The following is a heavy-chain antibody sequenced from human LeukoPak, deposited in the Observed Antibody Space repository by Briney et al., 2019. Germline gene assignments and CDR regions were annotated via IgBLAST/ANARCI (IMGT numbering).Heavy chain of an antibody. V-gene: IGHV1-2*02. CDR2: INPNSGGT. J-gene: IGHJ4*02. CDR3: ARDVLARSGGPGVDY. D-gene: IGHD2-15*01. CDR1: GYTFTGYY. Sequence: ASVKVSCKASGYTFTGYYMHWVRQAPGQGLEWMGWINPNSGGTNYAQKFQGRVTMTRDTSISTAYMELSRLRSDDTAVYYCARDVLARSGGPGVDYWGQGTLVTVSS.